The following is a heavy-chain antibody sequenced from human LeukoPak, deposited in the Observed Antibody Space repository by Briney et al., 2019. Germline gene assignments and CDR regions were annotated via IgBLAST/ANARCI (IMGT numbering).Heavy chain of an antibody. CDR3: ARVSYYDFWTGNPSGYYMDV. Sequence: SETLSLTCTVSGGSISSYYWSWIRQPPGKGLEWIGYIYYSGSTNYNPSLKSRVTISVDTSKNQFSLKLSSVTAADTAVYYCARVSYYDFWTGNPSGYYMDVWGKGTTVTVSS. D-gene: IGHD3-3*01. V-gene: IGHV4-59*01. J-gene: IGHJ6*03. CDR1: GGSISSYY. CDR2: IYYSGST.